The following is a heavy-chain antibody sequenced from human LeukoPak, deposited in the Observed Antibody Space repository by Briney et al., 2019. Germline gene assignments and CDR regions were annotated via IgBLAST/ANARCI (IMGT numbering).Heavy chain of an antibody. Sequence: GGSLRLSCAASGFNFNSYALCWVRQAPGKGLEWVSSILNSSYIYYADSAKGRFTISRDNTANLLFLQMNGLRAEDTAVYYCTRDRGYSGYAHGYWGQGSLVVVSS. J-gene: IGHJ4*02. CDR2: ILNSSYI. CDR3: TRDRGYSGYAHGY. D-gene: IGHD5-12*01. V-gene: IGHV3-21*01. CDR1: GFNFNSYA.